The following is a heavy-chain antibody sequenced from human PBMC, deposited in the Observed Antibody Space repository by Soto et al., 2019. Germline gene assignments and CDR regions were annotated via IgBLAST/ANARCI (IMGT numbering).Heavy chain of an antibody. Sequence: ASVKVSCTDSGYTLTSYGRSWVRQAPGQGLEWMGWISAYNGNTDYAQKLQGRVTMTTDTSTSTAYMELSSLRSEDTAVYYCAREIPTYYYDSSGYRWGQGTLVTVSS. D-gene: IGHD3-22*01. J-gene: IGHJ5*02. V-gene: IGHV1-18*01. CDR2: ISAYNGNT. CDR3: AREIPTYYYDSSGYR. CDR1: GYTLTSYG.